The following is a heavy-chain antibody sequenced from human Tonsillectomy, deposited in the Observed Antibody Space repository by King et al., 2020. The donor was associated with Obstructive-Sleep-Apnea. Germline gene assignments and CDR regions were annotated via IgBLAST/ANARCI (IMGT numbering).Heavy chain of an antibody. Sequence: VQLVESGGGLVQPGRSLRLSCATSGFTFNDYAMHWVRQAPGKGLEWVSGRSWNSGSIGYADSVNGRFTISRDHRKNSLFLQMNSLRPEDTAFYYCAKDPTNYGSGTYGYFDYWGPGTLVTVSS. D-gene: IGHD3-10*01. CDR3: AKDPTNYGSGTYGYFDY. CDR2: RSWNSGSI. CDR1: GFTFNDYA. V-gene: IGHV3-9*01. J-gene: IGHJ4*01.